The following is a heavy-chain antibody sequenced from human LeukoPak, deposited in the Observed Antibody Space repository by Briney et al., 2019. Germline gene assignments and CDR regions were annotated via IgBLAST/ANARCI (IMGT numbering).Heavy chain of an antibody. V-gene: IGHV3-43*01. Sequence: GGSLRLSCVASGFMFDDYTMHWVRQAPGKGLQWVSLINWDGGSTYYDASVKGRFTVSRDNSKNSLYLQMNSLRTEDTAFYYCATRDEDSPMNFYHWGQGTLVTVSS. J-gene: IGHJ4*02. CDR1: GFMFDDYT. D-gene: IGHD5-18*01. CDR3: ATRDEDSPMNFYH. CDR2: INWDGGST.